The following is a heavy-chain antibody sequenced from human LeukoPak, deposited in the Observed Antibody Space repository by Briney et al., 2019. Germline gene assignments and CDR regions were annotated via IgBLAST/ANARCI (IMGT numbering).Heavy chain of an antibody. Sequence: PGGSLRLSCAASGFTFSSYAMNWVRQAPGKGLEWVSRISGSGGTTYYADSVKGRFTISRDNSKYTLYLQMNSLRAEDTAVYYCAKEITKTPSRPGEYTVTKGYFDYWGQGTLVTVSS. V-gene: IGHV3-23*01. D-gene: IGHD4-17*01. CDR1: GFTFSSYA. CDR2: ISGSGGTT. CDR3: AKEITKTPSRPGEYTVTKGYFDY. J-gene: IGHJ4*02.